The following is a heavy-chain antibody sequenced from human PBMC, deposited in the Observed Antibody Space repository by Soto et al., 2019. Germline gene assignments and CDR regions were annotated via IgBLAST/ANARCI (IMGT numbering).Heavy chain of an antibody. CDR2: IKQDGSEK. D-gene: IGHD6-6*01. CDR1: GFTFSSYW. Sequence: SLRLSCAASGFTFSSYWMSWVRQAPGKGLEWVANIKQDGSEKYYVDSVKGRFTISRDNAKNSLYLQMNSLRAEDTAVYYCARSEGQLVRGYYYYYGMDVWGQGTTVTVSS. CDR3: ARSEGQLVRGYYYYYGMDV. J-gene: IGHJ6*02. V-gene: IGHV3-7*01.